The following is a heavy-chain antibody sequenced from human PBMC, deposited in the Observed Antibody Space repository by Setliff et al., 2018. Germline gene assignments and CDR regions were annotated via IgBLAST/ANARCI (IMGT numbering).Heavy chain of an antibody. Sequence: LSLTCNVSGASVSSHYWDWIRQPPGKGLEWIGFISYSGITTYNVSLKSRVSISVDTSKNQLSLTLSSVTAADTAVYYCVREGYSEYFQDWGRGTLVTVSS. CDR1: GASVSSHY. V-gene: IGHV4-59*02. J-gene: IGHJ1*01. D-gene: IGHD1-1*01. CDR3: VREGYSEYFQD. CDR2: ISYSGIT.